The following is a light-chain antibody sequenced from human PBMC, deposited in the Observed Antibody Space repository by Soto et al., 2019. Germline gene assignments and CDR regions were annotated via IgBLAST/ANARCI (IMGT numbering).Light chain of an antibody. J-gene: IGKJ4*01. V-gene: IGKV1-27*01. CDR1: SPVDSIY. CDR3: QKYHSAPLT. Sequence: TQSPGTLSLSPGERASLSCRASSPVDSIYLAWYQQKPGKVPKLLIYTASTLQSGVPSRFSGSGSGTDFTLTISSLQPEDVATYYCQKYHSAPLTFGGGTKVEIK. CDR2: TAS.